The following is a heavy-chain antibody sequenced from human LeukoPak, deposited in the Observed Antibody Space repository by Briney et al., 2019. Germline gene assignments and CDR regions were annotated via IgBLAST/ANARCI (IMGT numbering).Heavy chain of an antibody. V-gene: IGHV3-23*01. CDR1: GFIFSNYA. J-gene: IGHJ4*02. CDR3: AKLRGELPFSALDY. Sequence: PGGSLRLSCAASGFIFSNYAMTWVRQAPGKGLEWVSTISGSDGATYYADSVKGRFTISRDNSKNTLYLQMNSLRAEDTAVYYCAKLRGELPFSALDYWGQGTLVTVSS. D-gene: IGHD1-26*01. CDR2: ISGSDGAT.